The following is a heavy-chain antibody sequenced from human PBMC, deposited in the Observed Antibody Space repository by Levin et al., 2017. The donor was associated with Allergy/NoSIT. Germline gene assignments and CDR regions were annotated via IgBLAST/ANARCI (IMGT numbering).Heavy chain of an antibody. J-gene: IGHJ3*02. V-gene: IGHV3-21*01. D-gene: IGHD2-2*01. CDR1: GFTFSTYS. CDR2: ISSSSSYI. Sequence: GGSLRLSCAASGFTFSTYSMNWVRQAPGKGLEWVSSISSSSSYIYYADSVKGRFTISRDNAKNSMYLQMNSLRAEDTAVYYCARDRIRSGVPGAGGEVAFHMWGQGTMVTVSS. CDR3: ARDRIRSGVPGAGGEVAFHM.